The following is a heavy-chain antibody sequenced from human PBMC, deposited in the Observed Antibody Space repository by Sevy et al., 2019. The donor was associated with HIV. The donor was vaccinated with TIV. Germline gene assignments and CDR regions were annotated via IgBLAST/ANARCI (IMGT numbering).Heavy chain of an antibody. J-gene: IGHJ4*02. V-gene: IGHV3-23*01. Sequence: GGSLRLSCAASGFTFSSYAMSWVRQAPGKGLEWVSAIGGSGGSTYYADSVKGRFTISRDNSKNTLYLQMNSLRAEDTAVYYCAKEASVYDSSGYYFGVYWGQGTLVTVSS. CDR1: GFTFSSYA. CDR3: AKEASVYDSSGYYFGVY. D-gene: IGHD3-22*01. CDR2: IGGSGGST.